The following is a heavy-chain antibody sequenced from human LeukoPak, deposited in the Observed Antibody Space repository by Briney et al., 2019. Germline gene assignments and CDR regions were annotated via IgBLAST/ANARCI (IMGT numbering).Heavy chain of an antibody. D-gene: IGHD6-25*01. CDR1: GYTFTSYA. CDR2: MNPNSGNT. V-gene: IGHV1-8*02. Sequence: GASVKVSCKASGYTFTSYAMHWVRQAPGQRLEWMGWMNPNSGNTGYAQKFQGRVTMTRNTSISTAYMELSSQRSEDTAVYYCARGFYSSADYWGQGTLVTVSS. J-gene: IGHJ4*02. CDR3: ARGFYSSADY.